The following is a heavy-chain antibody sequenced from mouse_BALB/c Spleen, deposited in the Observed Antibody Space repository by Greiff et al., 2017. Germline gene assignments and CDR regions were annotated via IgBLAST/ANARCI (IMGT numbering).Heavy chain of an antibody. CDR2: IFPGSGNT. CDR3: ARFTTVVAPFDY. Sequence: QVQLQQSGAELVRPGTSVKVSCKASGYSFTSYYIHWVKQRPGQGLEWIGWIFPGSGNTKYNEKFKGKATLTADTSSSTAYMQLSSLTSEDSAVYFCARFTTVVAPFDYWGQGTTLTVSS. V-gene: IGHV1S19*01. J-gene: IGHJ2*01. D-gene: IGHD1-1*01. CDR1: GYSFTSYY.